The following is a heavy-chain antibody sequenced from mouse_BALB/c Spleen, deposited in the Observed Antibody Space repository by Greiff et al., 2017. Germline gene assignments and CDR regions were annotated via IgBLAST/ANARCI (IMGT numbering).Heavy chain of an antibody. CDR2: IYPGDGST. CDR3: ARGWGGNYVLFDY. J-gene: IGHJ2*01. V-gene: IGHV1S56*01. Sequence: VQLQQSGPELVKPGASVKMSCKASGYTFTSYYIHWVKQRPGQGLEWIGWIYPGDGSTKYNEKFKGKTTLTADKSSSTAYMLLSSLTSEDSAIYFCARGWGGNYVLFDYWGQGTTLTVSS. CDR1: GYTFTSYY. D-gene: IGHD2-1*01.